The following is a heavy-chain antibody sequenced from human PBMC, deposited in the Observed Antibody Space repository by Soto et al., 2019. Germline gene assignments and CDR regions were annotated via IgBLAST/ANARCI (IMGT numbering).Heavy chain of an antibody. CDR2: ISGSGGST. D-gene: IGHD2-2*01. CDR1: GFTFSSYA. J-gene: IGHJ3*02. V-gene: IGHV3-23*01. Sequence: GGSLRLSCAASGFTFSSYAMSWVRQAPGKGLEWVSAISGSGGSTYYADSVKGRFTISRDNSKNTLYLQMNSLRAEDTAVYYCAKLGYCSSTSCYRNAFDIWGQGTMVTVSS. CDR3: AKLGYCSSTSCYRNAFDI.